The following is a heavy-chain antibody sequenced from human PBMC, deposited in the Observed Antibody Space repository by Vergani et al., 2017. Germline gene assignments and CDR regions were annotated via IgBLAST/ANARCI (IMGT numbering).Heavy chain of an antibody. Sequence: EVQLLESGGGLVQPGGSLRLSCAASGFTFSSYAMSWVRQAPGKGLEWVSAISGSGGSTYYADSVKGRFTISRDNSKNTLYLQMNSLRAEDTAVYYCARDLRGGYYMGVWGKGTTVTVSS. J-gene: IGHJ6*03. CDR2: ISGSGGST. CDR1: GFTFSSYA. CDR3: ARDLRGGYYMGV. D-gene: IGHD4-17*01. V-gene: IGHV3-23*01.